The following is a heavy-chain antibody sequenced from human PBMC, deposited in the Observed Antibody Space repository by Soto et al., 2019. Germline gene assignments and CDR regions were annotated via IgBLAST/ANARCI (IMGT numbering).Heavy chain of an antibody. D-gene: IGHD2-2*01. Sequence: SETLSLTCAVYGGSFSGYYWSWIRQPPGKGLEWIGEINHSGSTNYNPSLKSRVTISVDTSKNQFSLKLSSVTAADTAVYYCASRIFLVCSSTSCSHNWFDPWGQGTLVTVSS. J-gene: IGHJ5*02. V-gene: IGHV4-34*01. CDR3: ASRIFLVCSSTSCSHNWFDP. CDR1: GGSFSGYY. CDR2: INHSGST.